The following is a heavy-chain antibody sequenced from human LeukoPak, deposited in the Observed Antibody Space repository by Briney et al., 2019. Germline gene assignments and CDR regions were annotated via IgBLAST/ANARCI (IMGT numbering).Heavy chain of an antibody. V-gene: IGHV3-7*01. CDR3: ARVLFLIGFDP. CDR1: GFTFSNFW. D-gene: IGHD3-9*01. Sequence: GGSLRLSCAASGFTFSNFWMTWVRQAPGKGLEWVANTKPDGTDKYYAASVKGRFAISRDNAKNSLYLQMNSLRAEDTAVYYCARVLFLIGFDPWGQGTLVTVSS. CDR2: TKPDGTDK. J-gene: IGHJ5*02.